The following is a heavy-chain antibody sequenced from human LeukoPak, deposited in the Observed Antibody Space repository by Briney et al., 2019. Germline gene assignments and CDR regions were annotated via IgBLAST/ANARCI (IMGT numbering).Heavy chain of an antibody. J-gene: IGHJ4*02. Sequence: ASVKVSCKASGYTFTSYDINWVRQATGQGLEWMGWMNPNSGNTGYAQKFQGRVTMTRDMSTSTVYMELSSLRSEDTAVYYCARDGAAAARPVADYWGQGTLVTVSS. V-gene: IGHV1-8*01. CDR2: MNPNSGNT. D-gene: IGHD6-6*01. CDR3: ARDGAAAARPVADY. CDR1: GYTFTSYD.